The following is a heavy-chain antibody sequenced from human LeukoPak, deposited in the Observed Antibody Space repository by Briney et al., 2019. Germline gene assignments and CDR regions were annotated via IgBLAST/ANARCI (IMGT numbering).Heavy chain of an antibody. CDR3: AKDATRGGRPGAFDI. J-gene: IGHJ3*02. CDR1: GFTFDDYA. Sequence: QPGRSLRLSCAASGFTFDDYAMHWVRQAPGKGLEWVSGISWNSGSIGYADSVKGRFTISRDNAKNSLYLQMNSLRAEDMALYYCAKDATRGGRPGAFDIWGQGTMVTVSS. CDR2: ISWNSGSI. V-gene: IGHV3-9*03. D-gene: IGHD3-16*01.